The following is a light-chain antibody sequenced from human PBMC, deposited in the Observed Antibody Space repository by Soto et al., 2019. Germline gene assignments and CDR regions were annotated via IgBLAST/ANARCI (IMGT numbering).Light chain of an antibody. CDR1: QAISVY. V-gene: IGKV1-27*01. CDR3: QKFNTAHLY. Sequence: DIQMTQSPSSLSASVGDRVTITCRASQAISVYLAWYQQKPGKVPKLLIYSASSLQSGVPSRFSGSGSGTDFTLTIISLQPEDVANYYCQKFNTAHLYFGQGTRLEIK. J-gene: IGKJ5*01. CDR2: SAS.